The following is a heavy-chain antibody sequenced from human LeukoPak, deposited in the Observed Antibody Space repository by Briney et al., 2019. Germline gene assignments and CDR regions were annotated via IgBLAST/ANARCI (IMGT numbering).Heavy chain of an antibody. CDR1: GFTFSSYS. Sequence: GSLRLSCAASGFTFSSYSMSWVRQAPGKGLEWVSTISGGGGTPYYADSVKGRFTISRDNSKNTLFLQMNSLRVEDTAVYYCAKSGLTRFDYWGQGALVTVSS. J-gene: IGHJ4*02. V-gene: IGHV3-23*01. D-gene: IGHD1-14*01. CDR3: AKSGLTRFDY. CDR2: ISGGGGTP.